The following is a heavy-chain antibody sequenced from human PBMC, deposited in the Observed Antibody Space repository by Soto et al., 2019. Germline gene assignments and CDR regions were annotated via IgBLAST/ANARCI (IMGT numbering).Heavy chain of an antibody. CDR1: GYAFTTYG. D-gene: IGHD1-1*01. CDR3: ARGGYGDY. Sequence: QVHLVQSGAEVKKPGASVKVSCKGSGYAFTTYGITWVRQAPGQGLEGMGWISAHNGNTNYAQKLQGRVTVTRDTSTSTAYMELRSLRSDDTAVDYCARGGYGDYWGQGALVTVSS. V-gene: IGHV1-18*01. CDR2: ISAHNGNT. J-gene: IGHJ4*02.